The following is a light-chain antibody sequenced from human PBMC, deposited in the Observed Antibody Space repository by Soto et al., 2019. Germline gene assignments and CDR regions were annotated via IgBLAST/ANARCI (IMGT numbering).Light chain of an antibody. CDR3: QQAYT. CDR2: GAS. Sequence: EIVMTQSPATLSVSPGERATLSCSALQSVSSNLAWYQQKPVQAPRLLIYGASTRATGIPARFSGSGSGTEFTLTISSLQSEEFAVYYCQQAYTCGQGTKLEIK. CDR1: QSVSSN. J-gene: IGKJ2*01. V-gene: IGKV3-15*01.